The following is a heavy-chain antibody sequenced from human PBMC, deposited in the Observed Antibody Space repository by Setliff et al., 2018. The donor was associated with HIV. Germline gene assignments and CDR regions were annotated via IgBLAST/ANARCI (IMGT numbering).Heavy chain of an antibody. CDR1: GGSISSSGYF. V-gene: IGHV4-39*02. CDR3: ARDHDYGDYLVDY. J-gene: IGHJ4*02. Sequence: PSETLSLTCTVSGGSISSSGYFWGWIRQPPGEGLEWIGGASENGNTYYNPSLKNRFTISVDTSKNQFSLNLKPMTAADTAVYYCARDHDYGDYLVDYWGQGNLVTVSS. D-gene: IGHD4-17*01. CDR2: ASENGNT.